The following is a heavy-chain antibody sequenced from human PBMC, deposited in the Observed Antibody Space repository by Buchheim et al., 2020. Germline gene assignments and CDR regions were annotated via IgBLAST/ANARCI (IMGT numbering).Heavy chain of an antibody. CDR2: IYYSGTT. J-gene: IGHJ4*02. CDR3: ARHKSAQQLDY. CDR1: GGSISSSSYY. V-gene: IGHV4-39*01. D-gene: IGHD6-13*01. Sequence: QLQLQESGPGLVKPSETLALTCTVSGGSISSSSYYWGWIRQPPGKGLEWIGSIYYSGTTYYNPSPKSRVSISIDTSKYHLSLKLSSVTAADTAVYYCARHKSAQQLDYWGQGAL.